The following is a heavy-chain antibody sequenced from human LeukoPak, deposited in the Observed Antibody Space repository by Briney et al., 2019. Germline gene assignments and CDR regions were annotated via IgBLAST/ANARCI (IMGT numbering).Heavy chain of an antibody. D-gene: IGHD3-16*01. CDR1: GFTFSSNW. CDR2: INSDGSGT. Sequence: GGSLRLSCAASGFTFSSNWMHWVRQGPGKGLVWVSRINSDGSGTSYADSVKSRFTISRDNAKNTLYLQMDSLRPEDTAVYYCARGAAQGDFDYWGQGTLVTVSS. J-gene: IGHJ4*02. CDR3: ARGAAQGDFDY. V-gene: IGHV3-74*01.